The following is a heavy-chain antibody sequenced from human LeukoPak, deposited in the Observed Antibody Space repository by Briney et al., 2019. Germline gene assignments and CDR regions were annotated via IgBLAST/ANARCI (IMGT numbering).Heavy chain of an antibody. CDR3: ARAHGSDKGVLDY. J-gene: IGHJ4*02. V-gene: IGHV1-69*05. CDR1: GYTFTSYD. Sequence: ASVKVSCKASGYTFTSYDINWVRQAPGQGLEWMGGIIPIFGTANYAQKFQGRVTITTDESTSTAYMELSSLRSEDTAVYYCARAHGSDKGVLDYWGQGTLVTVSS. CDR2: IIPIFGTA. D-gene: IGHD5-24*01.